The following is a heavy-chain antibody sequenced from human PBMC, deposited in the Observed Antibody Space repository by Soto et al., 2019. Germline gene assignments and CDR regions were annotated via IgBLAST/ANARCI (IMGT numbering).Heavy chain of an antibody. J-gene: IGHJ4*02. CDR3: ARDRGSYDSSGYLDY. CDR1: GFTFSSYG. CDR2: IWYDGSNK. Sequence: PGGSLRLSCAASGFTFSSYGMHWVRQAPGKGLEWVAVIWYDGSNKYYADSVKGRFTISRDNSKNTLYLQMNSLRAEDTAVYYCARDRGSYDSSGYLDYWGQGTVVTVSS. V-gene: IGHV3-33*01. D-gene: IGHD3-22*01.